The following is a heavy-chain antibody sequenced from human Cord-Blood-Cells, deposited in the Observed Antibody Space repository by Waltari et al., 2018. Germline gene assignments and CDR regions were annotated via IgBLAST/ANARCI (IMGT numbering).Heavy chain of an antibody. D-gene: IGHD7-27*01. CDR1: GGPISSYY. CDR2: IYYSGST. Sequence: QVQLQESGPGLVKPSETLSLTCTVSGGPISSYYWSWIRQPPGKGLEWIGYIYYSGSTNYNPSLKSRVTISVDTSKNQFSLKLSSVTAADTAVYYCARVPNWRTTPFDYWGQGTLVTVSS. CDR3: ARVPNWRTTPFDY. J-gene: IGHJ4*02. V-gene: IGHV4-59*01.